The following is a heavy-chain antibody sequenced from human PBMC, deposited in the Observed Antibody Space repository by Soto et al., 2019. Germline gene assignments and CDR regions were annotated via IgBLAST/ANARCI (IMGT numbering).Heavy chain of an antibody. CDR1: GYTFTSLY. Sequence: QVQLVQSGAEVKNPGASVKLSCKASGYTFTSLYIHXVRQAPGQGLEWMAIINPNGGSTNYAPNLQGRVTLTRDTSTNTVYIELSSLGSEHTAVYYCARGLTSGDYWGQGTLVTVSS. V-gene: IGHV1-46*01. CDR3: ARGLTSGDY. J-gene: IGHJ4*02. CDR2: INPNGGST. D-gene: IGHD7-27*01.